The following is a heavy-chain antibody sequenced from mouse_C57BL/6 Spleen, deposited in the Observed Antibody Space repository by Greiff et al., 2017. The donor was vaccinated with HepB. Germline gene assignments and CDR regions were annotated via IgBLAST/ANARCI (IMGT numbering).Heavy chain of an antibody. D-gene: IGHD1-1*01. CDR3: TTSYGIIHFDY. CDR1: GFNIKDDY. J-gene: IGHJ2*01. Sequence: EVHLVESGAELVRPGASVKLSCTASGFNIKDDYMHWVKQRPEQGLEWIGWIDPENGDTEYASKFQGKATITADSSSNTAYLQLSILTSDDTAVYYATTSYGIIHFDYWGQGTTLTVSS. CDR2: IDPENGDT. V-gene: IGHV14-4*01.